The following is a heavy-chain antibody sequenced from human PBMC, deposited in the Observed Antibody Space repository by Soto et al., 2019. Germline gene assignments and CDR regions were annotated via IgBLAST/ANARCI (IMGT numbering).Heavy chain of an antibody. CDR1: GYMFTAYH. V-gene: IGHV1-46*01. J-gene: IGHJ4*02. CDR3: ARFSSGYTREFYFDSSGQHY. Sequence: ASVKVSCKASGYMFTAYHMHWVRQAPGQGLEWMGIINPRGGSTTYAQNFQGRVTMTRDTSTSTVYMELSSLTSEDTAVYYCARFSSGYTREFYFDSSGQHYWGQGTLVTVSS. CDR2: INPRGGST. D-gene: IGHD3-22*01.